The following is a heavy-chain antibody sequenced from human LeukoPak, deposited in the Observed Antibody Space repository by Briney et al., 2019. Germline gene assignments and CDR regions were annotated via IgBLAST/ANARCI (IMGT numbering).Heavy chain of an antibody. CDR2: IGSSSSSI. V-gene: IGHV3-21*01. CDR1: GFSFSSHS. Sequence: GGSLRLSXAASGFSFSSHSMNWVGQAPGKGLEWVSSIGSSSSSIYYAGSGKGRFTISRDNAKNSLYLQMNSLRAEDTAVYCCARETGEAFDIWGQGTMVIVS. J-gene: IGHJ3*02. D-gene: IGHD7-27*01. CDR3: ARETGEAFDI.